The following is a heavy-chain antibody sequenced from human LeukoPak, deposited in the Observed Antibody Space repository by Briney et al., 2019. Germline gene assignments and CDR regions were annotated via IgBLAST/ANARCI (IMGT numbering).Heavy chain of an antibody. V-gene: IGHV1-18*01. D-gene: IGHD6-25*01. CDR2: ISAYNGNT. CDR1: GYTFTSYG. CDR3: ARGSVIGIAAAGTKRYNWFDP. Sequence: ASVKVSCKASGYTFTSYGISWVRQAPGQGLEWMGWISAYNGNTNYAQKLQGRVTMTTDTSTSTAYMELRSLRSDDTAVYYCARGSVIGIAAAGTKRYNWFDPWGQGTLVTVSS. J-gene: IGHJ5*02.